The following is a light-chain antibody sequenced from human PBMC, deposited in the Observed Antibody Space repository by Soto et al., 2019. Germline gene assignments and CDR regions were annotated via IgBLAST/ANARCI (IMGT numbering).Light chain of an antibody. CDR3: QQSGSSPGT. CDR2: DVS. J-gene: IGKJ1*01. Sequence: EIVLTQSPGTLSLSPGERATLSCRASKSVSSIYLAWYQQKPGQAPRLLIYDVSSRATGIPDRFSGSGSGTDFTLTISRLEPEDFAVYYCQQSGSSPGTFGQGTKVDIK. V-gene: IGKV3-20*01. CDR1: KSVSSIY.